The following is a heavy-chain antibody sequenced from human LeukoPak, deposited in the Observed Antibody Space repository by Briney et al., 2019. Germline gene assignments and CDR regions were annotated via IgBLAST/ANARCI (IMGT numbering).Heavy chain of an antibody. D-gene: IGHD6-13*01. Sequence: GGSLRLSCAASGFTFDDYAMHWVRQAPGKGPEWVSGISWNSGSIGYADSVKGRFTISRDNAKNSLYLQMNSLRAEDTALYYCAKDGSSSWYTSGWFDPWGQGTLVTVSS. CDR3: AKDGSSSWYTSGWFDP. J-gene: IGHJ5*02. CDR2: ISWNSGSI. CDR1: GFTFDDYA. V-gene: IGHV3-9*01.